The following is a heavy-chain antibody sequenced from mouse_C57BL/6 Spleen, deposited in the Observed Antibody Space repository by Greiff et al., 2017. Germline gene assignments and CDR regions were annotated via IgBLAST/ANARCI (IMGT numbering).Heavy chain of an antibody. Sequence: QVQLKQPGAELVKPGASVKLSCKASGYTFTSYWMHWVKQRPGQGLEWIGMIHPNSGSTNYNEKFKSKATLTVDKSSSPAYMQLSSLTSEDSAVYYCARAPHYYGSSYNYFDYWGQGTTLTVSS. J-gene: IGHJ2*01. V-gene: IGHV1-64*01. CDR1: GYTFTSYW. CDR3: ARAPHYYGSSYNYFDY. CDR2: IHPNSGST. D-gene: IGHD1-1*01.